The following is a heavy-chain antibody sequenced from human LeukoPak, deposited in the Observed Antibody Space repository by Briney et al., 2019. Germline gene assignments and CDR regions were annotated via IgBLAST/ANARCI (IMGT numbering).Heavy chain of an antibody. CDR1: GFTFSSYP. Sequence: GGSLRLSCAASGFTFSSYPMHWVRQAPGRGLEWVAVISYDGSEKHYADPVKGRFTISRDNSKNTLYLQMNSLRAEDTAVYYCAREGSSGYYPSWGQGILVTVSS. D-gene: IGHD3-22*01. J-gene: IGHJ4*02. CDR2: ISYDGSEK. V-gene: IGHV3-30-3*01. CDR3: AREGSSGYYPS.